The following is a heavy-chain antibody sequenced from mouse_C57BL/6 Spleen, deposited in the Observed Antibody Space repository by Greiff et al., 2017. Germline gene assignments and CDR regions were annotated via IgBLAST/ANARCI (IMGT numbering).Heavy chain of an antibody. CDR1: GYAFSSYW. J-gene: IGHJ3*01. Sequence: QVQLQQSGAELVKPGASVKISCKASGYAFSSYWMNWVKQRPGKGLEWIGQIYPGDGDTNYNGKFKGKATLTADKSSSTAYMQLSSLTSEDSAVYFCARESPDSSGYLFAYWGQGTLGTVSA. D-gene: IGHD3-2*02. CDR3: ARESPDSSGYLFAY. CDR2: IYPGDGDT. V-gene: IGHV1-80*01.